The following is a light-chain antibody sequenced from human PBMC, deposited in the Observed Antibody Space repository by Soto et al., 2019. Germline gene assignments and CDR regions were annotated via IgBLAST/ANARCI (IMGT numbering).Light chain of an antibody. CDR1: QGISSW. J-gene: IGKJ4*01. CDR2: AAS. V-gene: IGKV1-12*01. Sequence: DIQMTQSPSFVSASVGDRVTITCRASQGISSWLAWYQHRPGRAPKLLIHAASNLESGVPSRFSGSGSGTDFTLTISSLQPEDFATYYCQQTTSFPLTFSGGTKVEIK. CDR3: QQTTSFPLT.